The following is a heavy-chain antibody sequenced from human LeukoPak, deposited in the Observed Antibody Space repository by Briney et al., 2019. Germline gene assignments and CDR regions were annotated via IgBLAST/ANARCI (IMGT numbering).Heavy chain of an antibody. CDR2: IYPGDSDT. Sequence: GESLKISCKGSGYSFTSYWIGWVRQMPGKGLEWMGIIYPGDSDTRYSPSFQGQVTIPADKSISTAYLQWSSLKASDTAMYYCARLDGSDYYYYYGMDVWGQGTTVTVSS. D-gene: IGHD5-24*01. J-gene: IGHJ6*02. V-gene: IGHV5-51*01. CDR3: ARLDGSDYYYYYGMDV. CDR1: GYSFTSYW.